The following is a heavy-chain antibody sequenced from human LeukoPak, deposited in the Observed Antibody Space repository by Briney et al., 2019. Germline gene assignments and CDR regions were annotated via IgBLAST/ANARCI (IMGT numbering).Heavy chain of an antibody. Sequence: GGSLRLSCAASGFTFSSYAMSWVRQAPGKGLEWVSAISGSGGSTYYADSVKGRFTISRDNSKNSLYLQMNSLRAEDTALYYCARVVRDYYGSGSYYNVDRYYFDYWGQGTLVTVSS. D-gene: IGHD3-10*01. CDR2: ISGSGGST. V-gene: IGHV3-23*01. CDR3: ARVVRDYYGSGSYYNVDRYYFDY. J-gene: IGHJ4*02. CDR1: GFTFSSYA.